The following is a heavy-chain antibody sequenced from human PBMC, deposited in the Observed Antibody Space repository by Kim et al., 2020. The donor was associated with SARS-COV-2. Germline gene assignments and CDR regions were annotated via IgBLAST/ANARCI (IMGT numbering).Heavy chain of an antibody. J-gene: IGHJ4*01. D-gene: IGHD3-22*01. CDR3: ARDSSVYYWFDY. V-gene: IGHV3-30-3*01. Sequence: SLRLSCAASGFTFSSYAMHWVRQAPGKGLEWVAVISYDGSNKYYADSLKGRFTISRDNSKNTLYLQMNSLRAEDTAVYYCARDSSVYYWFDYWGQGTLVTVSS. CDR1: GFTFSSYA. CDR2: ISYDGSNK.